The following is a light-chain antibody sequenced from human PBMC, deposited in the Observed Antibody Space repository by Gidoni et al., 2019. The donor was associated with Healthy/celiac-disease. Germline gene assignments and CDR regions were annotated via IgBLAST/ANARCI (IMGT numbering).Light chain of an antibody. J-gene: IGKJ4*01. CDR2: AAS. Sequence: DIQMTLSPSSLSASVGDRVTITCRASQGISNYLAWYQQKPGKVPKLLIYAASTLQSEVPSRFGGSGSGTDFTLAISSLQPEDVATYYCKKYTSAPLFGGGTKVEIK. CDR1: QGISNY. V-gene: IGKV1-27*01. CDR3: KKYTSAPL.